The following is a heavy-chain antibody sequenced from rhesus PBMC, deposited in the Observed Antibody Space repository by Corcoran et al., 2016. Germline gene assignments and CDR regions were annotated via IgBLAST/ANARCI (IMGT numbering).Heavy chain of an antibody. J-gene: IGHJ4*01. Sequence: QLQLQESGPGLVKPSETLSLTCAASGGSISSNYWSWIRQPPGKGREWIGRISGSGGRTDYNPSLKSRVAISMDTSRNQISLKLDSVTAADTAIYYCARAGIATDFDFWGQGLLVTVSS. D-gene: IGHD5-36*01. CDR3: ARAGIATDFDF. CDR2: ISGSGGRT. CDR1: GGSISSNY. V-gene: IGHV4-173*01.